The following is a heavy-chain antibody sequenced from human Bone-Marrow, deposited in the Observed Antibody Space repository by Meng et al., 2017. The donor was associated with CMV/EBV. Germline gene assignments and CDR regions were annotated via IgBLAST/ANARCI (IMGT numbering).Heavy chain of an antibody. CDR1: GFTFSYYS. CDR2: ISSNGSYM. D-gene: IGHD6-13*01. Sequence: GAFLKISCVASGFTFSYYSMNWVRQAPGKGLEWVASISSNGSYMNYAESVKGRFTVSRDSAQNSLYLQMKSLRAEDTAVYYCARATSSSSWYYYYYGMDVWGQGTTVTVSS. J-gene: IGHJ6*02. CDR3: ARATSSSSWYYYYYGMDV. V-gene: IGHV3-21*06.